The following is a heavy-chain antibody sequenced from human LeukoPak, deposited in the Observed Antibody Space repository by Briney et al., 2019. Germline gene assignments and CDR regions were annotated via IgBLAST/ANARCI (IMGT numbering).Heavy chain of an antibody. V-gene: IGHV3-74*01. CDR1: GFTFSTYW. J-gene: IGHJ4*02. D-gene: IGHD3/OR15-3a*01. Sequence: GALRLSCAASGFTFSTYWMHWVRQAPGEGLVWVSRIKSDGSDTSYADSVKGRFIISRGNAKNTLYLQMNSLRAEDTAVYYCARGFWTGVEYWGQGALVTVSS. CDR2: IKSDGSDT. CDR3: ARGFWTGVEY.